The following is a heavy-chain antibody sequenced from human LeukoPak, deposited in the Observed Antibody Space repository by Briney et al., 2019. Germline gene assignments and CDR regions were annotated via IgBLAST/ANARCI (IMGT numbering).Heavy chain of an antibody. CDR1: GGSISSDRYY. CDR3: AGPAGTYWYFDL. J-gene: IGHJ2*01. Sequence: SETLSLTCTVSGGSISSDRYYWGWIRQPPGKGLEWIGSIYYSGNSYYNPSLKSRVTMSVDTSKNQFSLKVSSVTAADTAVYYCAGPAGTYWYFDLWGRGPLVTVSS. D-gene: IGHD1-26*01. CDR2: IYYSGNS. V-gene: IGHV4-39*07.